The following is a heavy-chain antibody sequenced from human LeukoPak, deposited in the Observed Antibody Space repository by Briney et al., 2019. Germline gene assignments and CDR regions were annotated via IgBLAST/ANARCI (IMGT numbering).Heavy chain of an antibody. CDR3: ARLHTMVRGVFGLDP. Sequence: KPSETLSLTCTVSGGSISSYYWSWIRQPAGKGLEWIGRIYTSGSTNYNPSLKSRVTISVDTSKNQFSLKLSSVTAADTAVYYCARLHTMVRGVFGLDPWGQGTLVTVSS. CDR2: IYTSGST. CDR1: GGSISSYY. D-gene: IGHD3-10*01. V-gene: IGHV4-4*07. J-gene: IGHJ5*02.